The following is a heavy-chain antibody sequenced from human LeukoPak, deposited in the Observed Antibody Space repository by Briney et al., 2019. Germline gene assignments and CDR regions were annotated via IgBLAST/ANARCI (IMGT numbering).Heavy chain of an antibody. CDR1: GGTFSSYA. D-gene: IGHD6-13*01. J-gene: IGHJ4*02. CDR3: ARETRIAAACLEY. Sequence: SVKVSCKASGGTFSSYAISWVRQAPGQGLELMRGIIPIFGTANYAQKFQGRVTITADKSTSTAYMELSSLRSEDTAVYYCARETRIAAACLEYWGQGTLVTVSS. V-gene: IGHV1-69*06. CDR2: IIPIFGTA.